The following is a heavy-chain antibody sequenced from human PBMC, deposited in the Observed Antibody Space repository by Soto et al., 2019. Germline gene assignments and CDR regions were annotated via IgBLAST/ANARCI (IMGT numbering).Heavy chain of an antibody. D-gene: IGHD2-2*01. CDR2: ISTSGDST. CDR1: GFTFSSYA. CDR3: AINSRYCSSTSCYAD. V-gene: IGHV3-23*01. J-gene: IGHJ4*02. Sequence: EVQLLESGAGLVQPGGSLRLSCAASGFTFSSYAMSWVRQAPGKGLEWVSGISTSGDSTYYADSVKGRFTIPRDNSKEPLYLQMNTLKAGDTAVYYGAINSRYCSSTSCYADWGQGTLVTVSS.